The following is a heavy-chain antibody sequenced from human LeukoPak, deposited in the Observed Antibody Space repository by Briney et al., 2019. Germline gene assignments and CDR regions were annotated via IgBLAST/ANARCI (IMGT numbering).Heavy chain of an antibody. V-gene: IGHV1-2*02. CDR3: ARELNYYGSGSYVD. J-gene: IGHJ4*02. CDR1: GYTFSDYY. Sequence: ASVKVSCKTSGYTFSDYYIHWIRQAPGQGLEWVGWINPNSGDTDYAQKFQGRVTVTRDTSISTAYMELGRLRSDDTAVYYCARELNYYGSGSYVDWGQGTLVTVSS. CDR2: INPNSGDT. D-gene: IGHD3-10*01.